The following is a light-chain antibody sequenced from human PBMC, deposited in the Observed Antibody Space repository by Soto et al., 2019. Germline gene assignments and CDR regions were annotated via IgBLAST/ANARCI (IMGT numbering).Light chain of an antibody. Sequence: QSALTQPASVSGSPGQSITIAWTGTTSDDGGYNYVSWYQQHPGKAPKLMIYEVSNRPSGVSNRFSGSKSGNTASLTISGLLAEDEADYYCSSYTSSSTLAYVFGTGTKLPVL. V-gene: IGLV2-14*01. CDR1: TSDDGGYNY. J-gene: IGLJ1*01. CDR3: SSYTSSSTLAYV. CDR2: EVS.